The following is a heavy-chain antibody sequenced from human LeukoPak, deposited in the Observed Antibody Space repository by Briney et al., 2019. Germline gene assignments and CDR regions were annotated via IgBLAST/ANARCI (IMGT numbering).Heavy chain of an antibody. V-gene: IGHV4-4*02. CDR2: MSHSGST. CDR3: ARVDYYYDMDV. Sequence: GSLRLSCAASGFTFSSYAMSWVRQSPGKGLEWIGEMSHSGSTNYNPSLESRVTMSVDKSKNQFSLKLSSVTAADTAVYYCARVDYYYDMDVWGQGTTVTVSS. CDR1: GFTFSSYA. J-gene: IGHJ6*02.